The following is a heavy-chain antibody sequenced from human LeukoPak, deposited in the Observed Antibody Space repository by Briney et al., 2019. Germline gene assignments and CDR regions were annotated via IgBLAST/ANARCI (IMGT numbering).Heavy chain of an antibody. Sequence: KASETLSLTCTVSGGSISSGGYYWGWIRQPPGKGLEWIGSIYYSGSTYYNPSLKSRVTISVDTSKNQFSLKLSSVTAADTAVYYCARQNRLYYYGSGSWGQGTLVTVSS. CDR2: IYYSGST. D-gene: IGHD3-10*01. CDR1: GGSISSGGYY. J-gene: IGHJ4*02. V-gene: IGHV4-39*07. CDR3: ARQNRLYYYGSGS.